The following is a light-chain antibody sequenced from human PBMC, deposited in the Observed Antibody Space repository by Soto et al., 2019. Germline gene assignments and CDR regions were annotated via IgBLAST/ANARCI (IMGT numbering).Light chain of an antibody. V-gene: IGKV1-9*01. J-gene: IGKJ3*01. CDR3: QQLFIYPPT. Sequence: DIQMTQSPSALSASVGDRVTITCRASQSITNYLNWYQQKPGKAPQLLIYGASTLQSGVPSRFSGSGSGTHFTLTVSSLQPEDFATYYCQQLFIYPPTFGPGTKVDI. CDR2: GAS. CDR1: QSITNY.